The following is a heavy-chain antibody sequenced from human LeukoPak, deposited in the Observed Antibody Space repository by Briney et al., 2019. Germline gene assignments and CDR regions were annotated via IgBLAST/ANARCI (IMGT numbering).Heavy chain of an antibody. CDR3: AKGSNSGSYLFDY. CDR1: GFTFSSYA. V-gene: IGHV3-23*01. D-gene: IGHD1-26*01. CDR2: ISGSGGST. Sequence: GGSLRLSCAASGFTFSSYAMSWVRQAPGKGLEWVSAISGSGGSTYYADSVKGRFTISRDNSKDTPYLQMNSLRAEDTAVYYCAKGSNSGSYLFDYWGQGTLVTVSS. J-gene: IGHJ4*02.